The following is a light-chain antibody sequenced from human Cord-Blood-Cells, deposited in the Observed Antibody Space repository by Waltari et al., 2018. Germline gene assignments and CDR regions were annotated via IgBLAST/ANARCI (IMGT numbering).Light chain of an antibody. Sequence: DIQMTQSPSTLSASVGDRVTITCRASQSISSWLAWYQQKPGKAPKLLIYKASSLESGVPSRFSGSGSWTEFTLTISSLQPDDFATYYCQQYNSYLFGQGTKLEIK. CDR3: QQYNSYL. J-gene: IGKJ2*01. CDR2: KAS. V-gene: IGKV1-5*03. CDR1: QSISSW.